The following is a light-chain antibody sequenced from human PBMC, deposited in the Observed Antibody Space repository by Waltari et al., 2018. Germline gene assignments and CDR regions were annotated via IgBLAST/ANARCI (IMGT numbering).Light chain of an antibody. CDR3: QAWDSSTGV. J-gene: IGLJ2*01. CDR1: TLGAKY. V-gene: IGLV3-1*01. Sequence: SYELTQPPSVSVSPGQTASITCPGDTLGAKYACWYQQKPGQPPVLVIYQGSKRPSGLPERFSGSNSGNTATLTISGTHAMDEADYYCQAWDSSTGVFGGGTKLTVL. CDR2: QGS.